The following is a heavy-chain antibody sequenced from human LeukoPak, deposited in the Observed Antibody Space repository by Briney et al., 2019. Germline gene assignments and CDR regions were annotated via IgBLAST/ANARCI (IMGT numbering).Heavy chain of an antibody. CDR3: AREFRGQWHEKGFDP. J-gene: IGHJ5*02. CDR1: GYTFTGYY. CDR2: INPNSGGT. V-gene: IGHV1-2*04. D-gene: IGHD6-19*01. Sequence: ASVKVSCKASGYTFTGYYMHWVQQAPGQGLEWMGWINPNSGGTNYAQKFQGWVTMTRDTSISTAYMELSRLRSDDTAVYYCAREFRGQWHEKGFDPWGQGTLVTVSS.